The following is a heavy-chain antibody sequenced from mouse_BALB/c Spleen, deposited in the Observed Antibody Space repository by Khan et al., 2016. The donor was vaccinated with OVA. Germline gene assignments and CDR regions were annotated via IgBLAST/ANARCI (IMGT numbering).Heavy chain of an antibody. J-gene: IGHJ2*01. Sequence: AQLQESGAELVRPGTSVKISCKASGYAFTDYWLTWVKQRPGHGLEWIGDIYPGSGNTSYNENLKGKATLTADKSSSTAYMQLTSLTSEDSAVYFCSRSYYGSNYYWGQGTPVTVSS. D-gene: IGHD1-1*01. CDR1: GYAFTDYW. V-gene: IGHV1-63*01. CDR2: IYPGSGNT. CDR3: SRSYYGSNYY.